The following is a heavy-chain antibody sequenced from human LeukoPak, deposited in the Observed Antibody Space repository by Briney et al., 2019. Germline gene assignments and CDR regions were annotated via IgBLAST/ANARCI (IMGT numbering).Heavy chain of an antibody. CDR2: IIPIFGTA. D-gene: IGHD1-26*01. CDR1: GGTFSSYA. V-gene: IGHV1-69*06. J-gene: IGHJ5*02. Sequence: SVKVSCKASGGTFSSYAISWVRQAPGQGLEWMGGIIPIFGTANYAQKFQGRVTMTEDTSTDTAYMELSSLRSEDTAVYYCATGWELLIGGSWGQGTLVTVSS. CDR3: ATGWELLIGGS.